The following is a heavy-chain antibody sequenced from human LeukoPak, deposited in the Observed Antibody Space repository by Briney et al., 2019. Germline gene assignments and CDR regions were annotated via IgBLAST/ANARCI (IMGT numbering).Heavy chain of an antibody. CDR1: GFTFSSYG. CDR3: ARSYSSSRGTFDY. J-gene: IGHJ4*02. V-gene: IGHV3-21*01. CDR2: ITSSSSYI. Sequence: GGSLRLSCAASGFTFSSYGMNWGRQAPGKGLEWVSSITSSSSYIYYADSVKGRFTIPRDNAKTSMYLQMNSLRAEDTAVYYCARSYSSSRGTFDYWGQGTLVTVSS. D-gene: IGHD6-6*01.